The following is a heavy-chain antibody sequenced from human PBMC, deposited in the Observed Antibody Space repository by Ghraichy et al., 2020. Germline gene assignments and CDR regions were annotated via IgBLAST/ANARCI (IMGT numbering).Heavy chain of an antibody. CDR3: AREQEDYYGMDV. CDR1: GFTFRSHW. J-gene: IGHJ6*02. CDR2: INGVGSAT. Sequence: SCAASGFTFRSHWLHWVRQAPGKGLVWVSRINGVGSATNYADSVKGRFTISRDNVKNTLYVQMNNLRAEDTAVYYCAREQEDYYGMDVWGQGTTVTVS. V-gene: IGHV3-74*01.